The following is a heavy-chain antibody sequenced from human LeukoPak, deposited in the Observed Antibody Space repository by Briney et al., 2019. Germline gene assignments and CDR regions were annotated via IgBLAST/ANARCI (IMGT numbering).Heavy chain of an antibody. V-gene: IGHV3-7*01. CDR3: ARSTRSGSYFEASLGY. J-gene: IGHJ4*02. Sequence: GGSLRLSCAASGFTFSNYWMSWVRQAPGKGLEWVANINQDGSEKYSVDSVKGRFTISRDNAKNSLYRQMNSLSAEDTAVYYCARSTRSGSYFEASLGYWGQGTLVTVSS. CDR2: INQDGSEK. D-gene: IGHD3-10*01. CDR1: GFTFSNYW.